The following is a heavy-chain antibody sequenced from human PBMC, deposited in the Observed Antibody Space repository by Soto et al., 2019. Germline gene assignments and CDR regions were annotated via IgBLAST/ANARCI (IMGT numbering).Heavy chain of an antibody. D-gene: IGHD6-19*01. CDR2: INHRGST. J-gene: IGHJ5*02. V-gene: IGHV4-34*01. CDR3: ARFRGSGWYWFDP. Sequence: SETLSLTCAVYGGSFSGYYWSWIRQPPGKGLEWIGEINHRGSTNYKPSLKSRVTISVDTSKNQFSLKLSSVNAADTAVYYCARFRGSGWYWFDPWGQGTLVTVSS. CDR1: GGSFSGYY.